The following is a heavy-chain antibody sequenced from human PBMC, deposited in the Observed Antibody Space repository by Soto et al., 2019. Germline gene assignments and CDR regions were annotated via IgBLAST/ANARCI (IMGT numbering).Heavy chain of an antibody. CDR2: MNPNSGNT. CDR1: GYTFTSYD. J-gene: IGHJ6*02. V-gene: IGHV1-8*01. CDR3: ARPYSSSWYFGYYYYGMDV. Sequence: GASVKVSCKASGYTFTSYDINWVRQATGQGLEWMGWMNPNSGNTGYAQKFQGRVTMTRNTSISTAYMELSSLRSEDMAVYYCARPYSSSWYFGYYYYGMDVWGQGTTVTVSS. D-gene: IGHD6-13*01.